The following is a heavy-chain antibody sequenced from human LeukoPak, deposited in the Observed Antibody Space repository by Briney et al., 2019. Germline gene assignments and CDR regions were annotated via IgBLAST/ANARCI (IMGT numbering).Heavy chain of an antibody. CDR1: GFTISSNY. Sequence: GGSLRLSCAASGFTISSNYMSWVRQAPGKGLEWVSVIYSGGSTYYADSVKGRFTISRDNSKNTLYLQMNSLRAEDTAVYYCARLYGSSWYYFDYWGQGTLVTVSS. D-gene: IGHD6-13*01. J-gene: IGHJ4*02. CDR2: IYSGGST. V-gene: IGHV3-53*01. CDR3: ARLYGSSWYYFDY.